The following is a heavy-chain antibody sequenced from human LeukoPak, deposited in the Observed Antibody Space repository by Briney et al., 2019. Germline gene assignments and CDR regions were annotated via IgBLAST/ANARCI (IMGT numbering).Heavy chain of an antibody. CDR3: ARGHTAVTRHFDF. J-gene: IGHJ4*02. D-gene: IGHD4-17*01. V-gene: IGHV3-66*01. CDR2: IYSGGST. Sequence: GGSLRLSCAASGFTVSSNYMSWVRQAPGKGLEWDSVIYSGGSTYYADSVKGRFTISRDNSKNTLYLQMNSLRAEDTAVYYCARGHTAVTRHFDFWGQGTLVTVSS. CDR1: GFTVSSNY.